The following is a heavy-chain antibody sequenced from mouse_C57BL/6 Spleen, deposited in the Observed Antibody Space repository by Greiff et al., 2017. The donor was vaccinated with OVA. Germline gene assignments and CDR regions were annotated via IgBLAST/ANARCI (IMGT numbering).Heavy chain of an antibody. V-gene: IGHV1-64*01. J-gene: IGHJ1*03. CDR3: ARALYDGNWYFDV. D-gene: IGHD2-3*01. Sequence: QVQLKQPGAELVKPGASVKLSCRASGYTFTSYWMHWVKQRPGRGLEWIGMIHPNSGSTNYNEKFKSKATLTVDKSSSTAYMQLSSLTSEDSAVYYCARALYDGNWYFDVWGTGTTVTVSS. CDR1: GYTFTSYW. CDR2: IHPNSGST.